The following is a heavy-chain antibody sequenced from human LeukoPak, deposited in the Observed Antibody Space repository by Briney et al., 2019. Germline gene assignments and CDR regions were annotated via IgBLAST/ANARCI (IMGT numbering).Heavy chain of an antibody. J-gene: IGHJ6*02. CDR2: IIPIFGTA. CDR3: AREIRYYDSSGYRGMDV. V-gene: IGHV1-69*13. Sequence: SVKVSCKASGGTFSSYAISWVRQAPGQGLEWMGGIIPIFGTANYAQKFQGRVTITADESTSTAYMELSSLRSEDTAVYYCAREIRYYDSSGYRGMDVWGQGTTVTISS. D-gene: IGHD3-22*01. CDR1: GGTFSSYA.